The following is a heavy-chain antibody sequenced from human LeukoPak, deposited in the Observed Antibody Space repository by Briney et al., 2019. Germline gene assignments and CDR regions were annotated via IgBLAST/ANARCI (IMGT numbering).Heavy chain of an antibody. CDR2: ISGSGGST. CDR3: AKGTTYYDILTGYGYPYYFDY. J-gene: IGHJ4*02. V-gene: IGHV3-23*01. CDR1: GFTFSSYA. D-gene: IGHD3-9*01. Sequence: PGGSLRLSCAASGFTFSSYAMSWVRQAPGKGLEWVSAISGSGGSTYYADSAKGRFTISRDNSKNTLYVQMNSLRAEDTATYYCAKGTTYYDILTGYGYPYYFDYWGQGTLVTVSS.